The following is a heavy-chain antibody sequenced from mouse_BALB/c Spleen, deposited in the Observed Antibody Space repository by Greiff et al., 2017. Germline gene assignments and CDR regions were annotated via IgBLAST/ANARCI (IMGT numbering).Heavy chain of an antibody. V-gene: IGHV5-4*02. D-gene: IGHD1-2*01. Sequence: EVMLVESGGGLVKPGGSLKLSCAASGFTFSDYYMYWVRQTPEKRLEWVATISDGGSSTYYPDSVKGRFTISRDNAKNNLYLQMSSLKSEDTAMYYCAGNGLGDYWGQGTSVTVSA. CDR2: ISDGGSST. CDR1: GFTFSDYY. J-gene: IGHJ4*01. CDR3: AGNGLGDY.